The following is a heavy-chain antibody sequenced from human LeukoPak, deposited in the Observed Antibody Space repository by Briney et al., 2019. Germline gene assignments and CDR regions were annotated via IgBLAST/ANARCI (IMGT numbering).Heavy chain of an antibody. CDR3: ARVRCSGGSCPYYYYYYYMDV. CDR1: GGSISNSNW. Sequence: PSGTLSLTCVVSGGSISNSNWWSWVRQPPGKGLEWIGEIYHSGSTNYNPSLKSRVTISIDTSKNQFSLKLRFVTAADTAVYYCARVRCSGGSCPYYYYYYYMDVWGKGTTVTVSS. D-gene: IGHD2-15*01. CDR2: IYHSGST. J-gene: IGHJ6*03. V-gene: IGHV4-4*02.